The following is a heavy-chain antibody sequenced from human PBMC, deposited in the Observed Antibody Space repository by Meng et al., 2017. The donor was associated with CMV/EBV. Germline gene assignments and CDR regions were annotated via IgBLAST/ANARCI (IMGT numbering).Heavy chain of an antibody. Sequence: SETLSLTCTVSGYSISSGYYWGWIRQPPGKGLEWIGCIYHSGSTYYNPSLKSRVTISVDTSKNQFSLKLASVTAADTAVYYCASYRGDSYGIHNAFDIWGQGTMVTVSS. CDR3: ASYRGDSYGIHNAFDI. D-gene: IGHD5-18*01. V-gene: IGHV4-38-2*02. CDR2: IYHSGST. CDR1: GYSISSGYY. J-gene: IGHJ3*02.